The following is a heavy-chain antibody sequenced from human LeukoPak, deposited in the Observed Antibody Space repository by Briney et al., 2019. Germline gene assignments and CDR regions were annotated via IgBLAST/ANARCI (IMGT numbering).Heavy chain of an antibody. D-gene: IGHD4-17*01. J-gene: IGHJ4*02. CDR3: AKDRLGTTVTNIFDY. CDR1: GFTFSSFG. CDR2: IRYDGSNK. Sequence: GGSLRLSCAASGFTFSSFGMHWVRQAPGKGLEWVAFIRYDGSNKHYADSVKGRITISRDNSENTLYLQMNSLRAEDTAVYYCAKDRLGTTVTNIFDYWGQGTLVTVSS. V-gene: IGHV3-30*02.